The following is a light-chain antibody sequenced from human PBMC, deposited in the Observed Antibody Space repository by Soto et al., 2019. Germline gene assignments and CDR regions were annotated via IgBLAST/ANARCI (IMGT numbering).Light chain of an antibody. V-gene: IGKV1-5*03. J-gene: IGKJ2*01. Sequence: DIQMTQSPSTLSASVGDRVTITCRASQSISSWLAWYQQKPGKAPKVLIYKASSLESGVPSRFSGSGSGTEFTLTISSLQPDDFAPYYCQQYNSYSGTLGQGTKLEIK. CDR3: QQYNSYSGT. CDR1: QSISSW. CDR2: KAS.